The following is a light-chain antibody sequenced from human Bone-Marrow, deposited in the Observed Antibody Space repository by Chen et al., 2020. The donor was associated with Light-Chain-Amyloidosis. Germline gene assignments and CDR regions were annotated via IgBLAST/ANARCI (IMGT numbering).Light chain of an antibody. CDR1: DLPTKY. CDR3: QSADSSGTYGVI. CDR2: RDT. Sequence: SYELTQPPSVSVSPGQTARITCSGDDLPTKYAYWYQQKPGQAPVLVIHRDTERPSGISERFSGSSSGTTATLTISGVQAEDEAAYHCQSADSSGTYGVIFGGGTKLTVL. V-gene: IGLV3-25*03. J-gene: IGLJ2*01.